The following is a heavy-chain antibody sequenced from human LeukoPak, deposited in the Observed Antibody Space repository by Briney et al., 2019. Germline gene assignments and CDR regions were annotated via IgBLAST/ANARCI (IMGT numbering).Heavy chain of an antibody. CDR3: ARVLLWFGEQFDY. V-gene: IGHV4-34*01. CDR1: GGSFSGYY. Sequence: TSETLSLTCAVYGGSFSGYYWSWIRQPPGKGLEWIGEINHSGCTNYNPSLKSRVTISVDTSKNQFSLKLSSVTAADTAVYYCARVLLWFGEQFDYWGQGTLVTVSS. CDR2: INHSGCT. J-gene: IGHJ4*02. D-gene: IGHD3-10*01.